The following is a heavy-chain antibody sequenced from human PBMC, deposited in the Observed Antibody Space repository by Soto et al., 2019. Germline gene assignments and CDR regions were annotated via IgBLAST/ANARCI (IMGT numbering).Heavy chain of an antibody. V-gene: IGHV4-31*03. D-gene: IGHD2-2*01. CDR3: ARERGGSSTSCYVGGSGCSAFDI. CDR2: IYYSGST. J-gene: IGHJ3*02. CDR1: GGSISSGGYY. Sequence: SETLSLTCTVSGGSISSGGYYRSWIRQHPGEGLEWIGYIYYSGSTYYNPSLKSRVTISVDTSKNQFSLKLSSVTAADTAVYYCARERGGSSTSCYVGGSGCSAFDIWGQGTMVTVSS.